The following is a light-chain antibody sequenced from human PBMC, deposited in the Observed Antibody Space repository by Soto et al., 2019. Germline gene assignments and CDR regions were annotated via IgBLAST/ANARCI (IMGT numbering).Light chain of an antibody. Sequence: EIVMTQSPATLSVSPGERATLSCRASQSVSINLAWYQQKPGHAPRLLIYRASTRATAIPARFSGSESGTEFTLTLSSLQSEDFAVYYCQQYNNWPPWTFDQGTKVDIK. CDR3: QQYNNWPPWT. V-gene: IGKV3-15*01. CDR2: RAS. CDR1: QSVSIN. J-gene: IGKJ1*01.